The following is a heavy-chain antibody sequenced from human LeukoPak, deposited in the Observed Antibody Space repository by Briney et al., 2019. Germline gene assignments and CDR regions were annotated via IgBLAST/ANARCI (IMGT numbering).Heavy chain of an antibody. J-gene: IGHJ4*02. CDR3: AKELYYDSSGYYSGYFDY. CDR1: GFTFSSYG. D-gene: IGHD3-22*01. CDR2: ISYDGSNK. Sequence: GGSLRLSCAASGFTFSSYGMHWVRQAPGKGLEWVAVISYDGSNKYYADSVKGRFTISRDNSKNTLYLQMNSLRAEDTAVYYCAKELYYDSSGYYSGYFDYWGQGTLVTVSS. V-gene: IGHV3-30*18.